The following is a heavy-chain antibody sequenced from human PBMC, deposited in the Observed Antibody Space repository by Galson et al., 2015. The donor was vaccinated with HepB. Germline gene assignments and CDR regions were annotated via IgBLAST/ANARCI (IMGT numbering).Heavy chain of an antibody. V-gene: IGHV3-23*01. D-gene: IGHD3-10*01. CDR1: AFTFRNYA. Sequence: SLRLSCAASAFTFRNYAMNWVRQAPGKGLEWASFISGSSGSTYYADSVKGRSTISRDNSKNTLYLEMNNLRADDTAVYYCAGGEYYYSSGTYYVYWGQGTLVTVSS. CDR3: AGGEYYYSSGTYYVY. CDR2: ISGSSGST. J-gene: IGHJ4*02.